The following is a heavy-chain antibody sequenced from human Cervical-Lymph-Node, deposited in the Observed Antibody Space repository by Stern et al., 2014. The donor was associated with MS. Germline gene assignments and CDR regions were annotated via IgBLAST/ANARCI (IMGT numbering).Heavy chain of an antibody. D-gene: IGHD2-15*01. Sequence: QMQLVESGPEVKKPGTSVKVSCKASGFTFTSSAIQWVRPARGQSLEWIGWMVGGSGGTSYAQKFQETVSISRDTSTSTVCRELSSLRSEDTSVYYCAAEMLLGYCNIGSCINHWGPGTLVTVSS. CDR1: GFTFTSSA. J-gene: IGHJ5*02. CDR3: AAEMLLGYCNIGSCINH. CDR2: MVGGSGGT. V-gene: IGHV1-58*02.